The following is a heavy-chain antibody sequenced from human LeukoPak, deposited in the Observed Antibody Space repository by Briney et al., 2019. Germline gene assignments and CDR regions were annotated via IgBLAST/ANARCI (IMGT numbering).Heavy chain of an antibody. V-gene: IGHV5-10-1*01. D-gene: IGHD3-10*01. Sequence: GESLRISCKGSGYSFTSYWISWVRQMPGKSLEWMGRIDPSDSYTNYSPSFQGHVTISADKSISTAYLQWSSLKASDTAMYYCARGITMVRGVDNWFDPWGQGTLVTVSS. CDR2: IDPSDSYT. CDR1: GYSFTSYW. J-gene: IGHJ5*02. CDR3: ARGITMVRGVDNWFDP.